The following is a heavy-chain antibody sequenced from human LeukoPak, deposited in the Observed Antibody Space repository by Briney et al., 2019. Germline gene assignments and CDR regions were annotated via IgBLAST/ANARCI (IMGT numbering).Heavy chain of an antibody. D-gene: IGHD5-24*01. CDR2: IYYSGST. CDR3: ARAGMTTIEIDY. Sequence: SETLSLTCTVSGGSISSYYWRWIRQPPGKGLEWIGYIYYSGSTHYNPSLKSRVTISVDTYKTQFSLKLNSLTAADTAVYYCARAGMTTIEIDYWGQGNLVTVSS. V-gene: IGHV4-59*01. CDR1: GGSISSYY. J-gene: IGHJ4*02.